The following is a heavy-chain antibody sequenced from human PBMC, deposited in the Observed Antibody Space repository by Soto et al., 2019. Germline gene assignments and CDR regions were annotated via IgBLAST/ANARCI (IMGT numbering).Heavy chain of an antibody. J-gene: IGHJ4*02. CDR2: TYYSENT. V-gene: IGHV4-31*03. Sequence: SETLSLTCTVSGGSISSGGYYWNWIRQHPGKGLEWIGYTYYSENTYYNPSLNSRITISADTSKNQFSLKLSSVTAADTAVYYCARLSSSGWPIDSWGQGTLVTVSS. CDR3: ARLSSSGWPIDS. D-gene: IGHD6-19*01. CDR1: GGSISSGGYY.